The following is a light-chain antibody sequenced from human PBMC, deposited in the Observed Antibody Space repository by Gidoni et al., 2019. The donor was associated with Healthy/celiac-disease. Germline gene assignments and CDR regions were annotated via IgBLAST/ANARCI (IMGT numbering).Light chain of an antibody. CDR2: GAS. J-gene: IGKJ3*01. CDR3: QQYGSPPFT. V-gene: IGKV3-20*01. Sequence: EIVLTQSPGTLSLSPGERATLSCRASQSVSSSYLAWYQQKPGQAPRLLIYGASSRATGIPDRFSGSGSGTDFTLTISRLEPEDFAVYYCQQYGSPPFTFGPGIKVDIK. CDR1: QSVSSSY.